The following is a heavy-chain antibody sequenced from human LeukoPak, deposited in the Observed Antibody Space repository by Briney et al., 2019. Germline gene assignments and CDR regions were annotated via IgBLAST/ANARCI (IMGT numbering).Heavy chain of an antibody. CDR1: GYTFTSYG. D-gene: IGHD3-22*01. CDR2: ISAYNGNT. CDR3: ARDYYDSSGPKDYYYYMDV. J-gene: IGHJ6*03. V-gene: IGHV1-18*01. Sequence: ASVKVSCKASGYTFTSYGISWVRQAPGQGLEWMGWISAYNGNTNYAQKLQGRVTMTTDTSTSTAYMELRSLRSDDTAVYYCARDYYDSSGPKDYYYYMDVWGKGTTVTISS.